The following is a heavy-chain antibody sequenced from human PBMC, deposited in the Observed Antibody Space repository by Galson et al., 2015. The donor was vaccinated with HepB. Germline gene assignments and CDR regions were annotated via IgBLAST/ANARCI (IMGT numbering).Heavy chain of an antibody. CDR3: ARGGSGDGSSPPLASPRYYYYYYMDV. CDR1: GYTFTSYA. Sequence: SVKVSCKASGYTFTSYAMNWVRQAPGQGLEWMGWINTNTGNPTYAQGFTGRFVFSLDTSVSTAYLQISSLKAEDTAVYYCARGGSGDGSSPPLASPRYYYYYYMDVWGKGTTVTVSS. CDR2: INTNTGNP. D-gene: IGHD6-6*01. V-gene: IGHV7-4-1*02. J-gene: IGHJ6*03.